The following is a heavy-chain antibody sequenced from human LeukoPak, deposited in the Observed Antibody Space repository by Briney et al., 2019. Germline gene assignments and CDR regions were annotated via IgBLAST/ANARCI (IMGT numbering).Heavy chain of an antibody. D-gene: IGHD6-13*01. CDR2: INPNSGGT. CDR3: AREVSSSWNYCYYYMDV. CDR1: GYTFTGYY. J-gene: IGHJ6*03. Sequence: ASVKVSCKASGYTFTGYYMHWVRQAPGQGLEWMGWINPNSGGTNYAQKFQGRVTMTRDTSISTAYMELSRLRSDDTAVYYCAREVSSSWNYCYYYMDVWGKGTTVTVSS. V-gene: IGHV1-2*02.